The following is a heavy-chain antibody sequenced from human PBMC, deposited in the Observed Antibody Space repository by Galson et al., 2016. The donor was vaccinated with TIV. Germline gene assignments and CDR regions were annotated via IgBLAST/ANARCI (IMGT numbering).Heavy chain of an antibody. J-gene: IGHJ6*02. D-gene: IGHD2-2*01. CDR1: GYSFLSYG. Sequence: SVKVSCKASGYSFLSYGMTWVRQAPGRGLEWLGWISAYNGDIKSARKFQGRVTMTTDTSTNTAYMELRSLGSDDTAVYYCATELYCCSISCYYYYGLDVWGHGTTVTVSS. V-gene: IGHV1-18*04. CDR3: ATELYCCSISCYYYYGLDV. CDR2: ISAYNGDI.